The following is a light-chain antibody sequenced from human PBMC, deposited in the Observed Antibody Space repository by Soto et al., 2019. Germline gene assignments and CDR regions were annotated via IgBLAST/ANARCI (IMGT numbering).Light chain of an antibody. CDR1: QSVSSSY. V-gene: IGKV3-20*01. J-gene: IGKJ5*01. CDR3: QQYGRSIPIT. CDR2: AAS. Sequence: EIVLTQSPGTLSLSPGERSTLSCRSSQSVSSSYLAWYQQKPGQAPRLLIYAASSRATGIPDRFSGSGSGTDFTLTISRLEPEDLAVYYCQQYGRSIPITFGQGTRLEIK.